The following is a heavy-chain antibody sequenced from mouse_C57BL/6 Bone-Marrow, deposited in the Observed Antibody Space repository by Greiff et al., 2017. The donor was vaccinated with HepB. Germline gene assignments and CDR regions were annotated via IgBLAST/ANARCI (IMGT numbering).Heavy chain of an antibody. CDR2: IDPENGDT. V-gene: IGHV14-4*01. CDR3: TTGAY. J-gene: IGHJ3*01. Sequence: EVKLMESGAELVRPGASVKLSCTASGFNIKDDYMHWVKQRPEQGLEWIGLIDPENGDTEYASKFQGKATITADTSSNTAYLQLSSLTSEDTAVYYCTTGAYWGQGTLVTVSA. CDR1: GFNIKDDY.